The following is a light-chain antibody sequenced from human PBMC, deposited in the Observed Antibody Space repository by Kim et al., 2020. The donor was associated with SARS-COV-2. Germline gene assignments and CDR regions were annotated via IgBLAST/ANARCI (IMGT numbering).Light chain of an antibody. J-gene: IGKJ5*01. Sequence: DIQMTQSPSSLSASVGDRVTITCRASQNIRNSLAWFQQKPGKAPKSLIYGASTLQSGVQSRFSGGGSGTDFTLTISSLQPEDFAIYFCCHDSGYPITFGQGTRLEIK. CDR2: GAS. CDR1: QNIRNS. V-gene: IGKV1-16*01. CDR3: CHDSGYPIT.